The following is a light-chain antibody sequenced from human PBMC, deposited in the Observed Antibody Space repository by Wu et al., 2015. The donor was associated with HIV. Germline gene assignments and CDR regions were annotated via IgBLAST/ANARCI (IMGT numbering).Light chain of an antibody. CDR2: GPS. J-gene: IGKJ4*01. CDR1: QSVGNN. V-gene: IGKV3-15*01. CDR3: QQFNNWPPLT. Sequence: EIVMTQSPDTLSVSPGERVTLSCRASQSVGNNVAWYQQKLGQAPRLLIYGPSTRATGVPVRFSGYGSGTDFTFTISSMQSEDIAIYYCQQFNNWPPLTFGGGTRVEIK.